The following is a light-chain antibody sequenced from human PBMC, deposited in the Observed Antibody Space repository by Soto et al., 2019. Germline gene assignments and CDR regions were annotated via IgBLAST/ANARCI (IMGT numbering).Light chain of an antibody. CDR1: QGIAGW. V-gene: IGKV1-12*01. CDR2: AAS. Sequence: DIQMTQSPSSVSASVGDRITITCRASQGIAGWLAWYQQKPGKAPTLLIYAASSLQSGVPSRFSGSGSGTDFTLTISSLQPEDFATYYCQQANSSPYTFGQGTKLETK. CDR3: QQANSSPYT. J-gene: IGKJ2*01.